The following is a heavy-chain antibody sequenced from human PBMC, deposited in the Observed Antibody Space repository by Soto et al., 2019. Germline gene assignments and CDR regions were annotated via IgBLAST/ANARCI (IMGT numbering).Heavy chain of an antibody. CDR3: TTGVVVVVAATRDDY. Sequence: EVQLVESGGGLVKPGGSLRLSCAASGFTFSNAWMSWVRQAPGKGLEWVGRIKSKTDGGTTDYAAPVKGRFTISIDDSKNTLYLQMNSLKTEDTAVYYCTTGVVVVVAATRDDYWGQGTLVTVSS. V-gene: IGHV3-15*01. CDR1: GFTFSNAW. J-gene: IGHJ4*02. CDR2: IKSKTDGGTT. D-gene: IGHD2-15*01.